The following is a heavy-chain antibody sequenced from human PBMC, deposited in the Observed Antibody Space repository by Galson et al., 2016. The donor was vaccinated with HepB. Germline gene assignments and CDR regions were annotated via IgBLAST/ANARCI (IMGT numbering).Heavy chain of an antibody. CDR3: ARLDY. CDR2: VYTSGST. J-gene: IGHJ4*02. Sequence: SETLSLTCTVSGDSISGYYWTWIRQPAGKGLEWIGRVYTSGSTNYNPSLKSRVTVSVDTSENQVSLKLSSVTAADTAVYFCARLDYWGRGTLVTVSS. V-gene: IGHV4-4*07. CDR1: GDSISGYY.